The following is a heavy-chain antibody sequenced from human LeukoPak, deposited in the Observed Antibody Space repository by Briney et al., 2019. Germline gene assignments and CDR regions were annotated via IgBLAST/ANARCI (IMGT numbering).Heavy chain of an antibody. CDR3: ARDIAAAGTVYYFDY. J-gene: IGHJ4*02. CDR1: GFTFSSYW. Sequence: GGSLRLSCAASGFTFSSYWMHWVRQAPGKGLVWVSRINSDGSSTSYADSVKGRFTISRDNAKNSLYLQMNSLRAEDTAVYYCARDIAAAGTVYYFDYWGQGTLVTVSS. D-gene: IGHD6-13*01. CDR2: INSDGSST. V-gene: IGHV3-74*01.